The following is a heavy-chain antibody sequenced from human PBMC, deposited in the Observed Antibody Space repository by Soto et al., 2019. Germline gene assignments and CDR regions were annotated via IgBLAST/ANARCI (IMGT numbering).Heavy chain of an antibody. J-gene: IGHJ5*01. V-gene: IGHV4-59*08. CDR2: IYYSGNT. CDR1: GGSLSSYY. D-gene: IGHD7-27*01. CDR3: ARGRYCLTGRCFPNWFDS. Sequence: SETLSLTCTVSGGSLSSYYWSWIRQPPGKGLEWIGYIYYSGNTKYSPSLKSRVTISVDTSKSQFSLNVTSVTAADTAVYFCARGRYCLTGRCFPNWFDSWGQGALVTVSS.